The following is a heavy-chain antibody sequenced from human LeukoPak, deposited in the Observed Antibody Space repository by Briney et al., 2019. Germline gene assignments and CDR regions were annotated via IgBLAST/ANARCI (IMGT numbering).Heavy chain of an antibody. CDR3: AKDRF. V-gene: IGHV3-33*06. CDR2: IWYDGSEK. Sequence: GGSLRLSCAASGFTFRNYGMHWVRQAPGKGLEWVAVIWYDGSEKYYADSVKGRFIMSRDNSKNTLYLQMNTLRVEDTAVYYCAKDRFWGQGTLVTVSS. CDR1: GFTFRNYG. J-gene: IGHJ4*02.